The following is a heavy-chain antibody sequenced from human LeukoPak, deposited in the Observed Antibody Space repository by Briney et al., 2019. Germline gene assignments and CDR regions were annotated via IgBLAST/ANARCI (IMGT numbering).Heavy chain of an antibody. CDR2: IRYDGSNK. J-gene: IGHJ4*02. D-gene: IGHD6-13*01. CDR1: GFTFSSYG. V-gene: IGHV3-30*02. Sequence: PGGSLRLSCAASGFTFSSYGMHWVRQAPGKGLEWVAFIRYDGSNKYYADSVKGRFTISRDNSKNTLYLQMNSLRAEDTAVYYCAKSEGFIAAAQVDYWGQGTLVTVSS. CDR3: AKSEGFIAAAQVDY.